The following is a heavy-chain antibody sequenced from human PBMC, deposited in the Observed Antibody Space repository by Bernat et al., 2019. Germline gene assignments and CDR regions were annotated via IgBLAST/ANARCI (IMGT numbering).Heavy chain of an antibody. CDR3: AREPTSPIQLDKAIGYYYYGMDV. CDR1: GFTFSSYG. V-gene: IGHV3-33*08. CDR2: IWYDGSNK. J-gene: IGHJ6*02. D-gene: IGHD5-18*01. Sequence: QVQLVESGGGVVQPGRSLRLSCAASGFTFSSYGMHWVRQAPGKGLEWVAVIWYDGSNKYYAESVKGRFTISRDNSKNTLYLKMNSLRAEDTAVYYCAREPTSPIQLDKAIGYYYYGMDVWGQGTTVTVSS.